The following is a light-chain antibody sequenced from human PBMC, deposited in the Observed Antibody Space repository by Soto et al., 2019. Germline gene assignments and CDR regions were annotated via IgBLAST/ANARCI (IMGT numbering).Light chain of an antibody. Sequence: EIVMTQSPATLSVSPGERATLSCRASQSVSGNLARYQQKPGQSPRLLIYGASSRATGIPVRFSGSGSGSEFTLAISSLQSEDFAVYYCQQYNNWPFIAFGQGTRLEIK. V-gene: IGKV3-15*01. CDR3: QQYNNWPFIA. CDR1: QSVSGN. J-gene: IGKJ5*01. CDR2: GAS.